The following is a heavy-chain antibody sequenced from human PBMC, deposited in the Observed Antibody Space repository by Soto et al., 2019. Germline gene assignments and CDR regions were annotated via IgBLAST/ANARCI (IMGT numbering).Heavy chain of an antibody. CDR1: GYTFTSYY. CDR2: INPSGGST. D-gene: IGHD5-12*01. V-gene: IGHV1-46*03. Sequence: ASVKVSCKASGYTFTSYYMHWVRQAPGQGLEWMGIINPSGGSTSYAQKFQGRVTMTRDTSTSTVYMELSSLRSEDTAVYYCAKKMDEGHDGRDVQDYWGQGTLVTVSS. CDR3: AKKMDEGHDGRDVQDY. J-gene: IGHJ4*02.